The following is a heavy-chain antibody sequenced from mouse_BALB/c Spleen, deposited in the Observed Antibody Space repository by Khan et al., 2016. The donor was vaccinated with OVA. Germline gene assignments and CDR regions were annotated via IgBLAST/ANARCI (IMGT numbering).Heavy chain of an antibody. CDR2: IDPSANYT. D-gene: IGHD1-1*01. Sequence: QVQLQQSGAELMKPGASVKLSCKASGYTFTSFWLHWVKQRPGLGLEWIGEIDPSANYTNYNQKFKGKATLTLDKSSSTAYMQLSSLASEDSAFYYCARSYFYGSSTWFGYWGQGTLVTVSA. J-gene: IGHJ3*01. CDR1: GYTFTSFW. V-gene: IGHV1-69*02. CDR3: ARSYFYGSSTWFGY.